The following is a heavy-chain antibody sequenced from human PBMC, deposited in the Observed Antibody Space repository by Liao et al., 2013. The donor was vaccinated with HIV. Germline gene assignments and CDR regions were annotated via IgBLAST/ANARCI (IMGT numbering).Heavy chain of an antibody. Sequence: QLQLQESGPGLVKPSETLSLTCTVSGGSISSSSYYWGWIRQPPGKGLEWIGSIYYSGNTYYNPSLKSRVTISVDTSKNQFSLKLSSVTAADTAVYYCARNWGSPYFDYWGQGTLVTVSS. CDR1: GGSISSSSYY. D-gene: IGHD3-16*01. J-gene: IGHJ4*02. CDR2: IYYSGNT. CDR3: ARNWGSPYFDY. V-gene: IGHV4-39*07.